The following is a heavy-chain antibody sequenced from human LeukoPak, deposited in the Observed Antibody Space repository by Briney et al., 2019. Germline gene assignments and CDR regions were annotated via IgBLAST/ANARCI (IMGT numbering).Heavy chain of an antibody. J-gene: IGHJ4*02. D-gene: IGHD6-13*01. CDR1: GFTFDDYA. CDR3: AKATRVPYSSSWYLGFDY. CDR2: ISWNNKTI. Sequence: PGGSLRLSCAASGFTFDDYAIHWVRQAPGKGLEWVSGISWNNKTIGYADSVKGRFTLSRDNAKNSLYLQMNSWRTEDTALYYCAKATRVPYSSSWYLGFDYWGQGTLVTVSS. V-gene: IGHV3-9*01.